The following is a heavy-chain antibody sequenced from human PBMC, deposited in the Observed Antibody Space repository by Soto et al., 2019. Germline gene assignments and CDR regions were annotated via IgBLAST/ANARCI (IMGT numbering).Heavy chain of an antibody. CDR2: ISGSGGST. CDR3: AKFLPSRCSGGSCYSPLIFDY. V-gene: IGHV3-23*01. J-gene: IGHJ4*02. D-gene: IGHD2-15*01. Sequence: GGSLRLSCAASGFTFSSYAMSWVRQAPGKGLEWVSAISGSGGSTYYADSVKGRFTISRDNSKNTLYLQMNSLRAEDTAVYYCAKFLPSRCSGGSCYSPLIFDYWGQGTLVTVSS. CDR1: GFTFSSYA.